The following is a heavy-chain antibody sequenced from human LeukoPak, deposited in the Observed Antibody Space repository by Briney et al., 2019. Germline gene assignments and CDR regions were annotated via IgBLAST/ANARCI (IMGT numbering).Heavy chain of an antibody. CDR3: ARLLGDFWSDGAFDI. CDR2: IYYSGST. Sequence: SETLSLTCTVSGGSISSSSYYWGWIRRPPGKGLEWIGSIYYSGSTYYNPSLKSRVTISVDTSKNQFSLKLSSVTAADTAVYYCARLLGDFWSDGAFDIWGQGTMVTVSS. D-gene: IGHD3-3*01. CDR1: GGSISSSSYY. V-gene: IGHV4-39*01. J-gene: IGHJ3*02.